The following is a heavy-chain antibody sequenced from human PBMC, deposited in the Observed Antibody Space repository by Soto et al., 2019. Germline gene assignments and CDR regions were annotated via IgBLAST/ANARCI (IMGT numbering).Heavy chain of an antibody. CDR1: GFTFSSYS. D-gene: IGHD2-15*01. CDR2: ISSSSSTI. CDR3: HIVVVVAARTNFQH. J-gene: IGHJ1*01. Sequence: GGSLRLSCAASGFTFSSYSMNWVRQAPGKGLEWVSYISSSSSTIYYADSVKGRFTISRDNAKNSLYLQMNSLRAEDTAVYYCHIVVVVAARTNFQHWGQGTLVTVSS. V-gene: IGHV3-48*01.